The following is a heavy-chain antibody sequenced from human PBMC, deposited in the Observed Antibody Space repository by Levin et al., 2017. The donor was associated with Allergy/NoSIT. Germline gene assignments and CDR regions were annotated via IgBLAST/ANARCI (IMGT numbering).Heavy chain of an antibody. CDR1: GYRFTDYY. CDR3: ARDYWGSNSWFIH. J-gene: IGHJ4*02. D-gene: IGHD2/OR15-2a*01. V-gene: IGHV1-2*02. Sequence: ASVKVSCKASGYRFTDYYIHWVRQAPGQGLQWMGWINPDNGATNSAQNFQGRVTMTRDTSINTAYMELSDLRSDDTAVFYCARDYWGSNSWFIHWGQGTLVTVSS. CDR2: INPDNGAT.